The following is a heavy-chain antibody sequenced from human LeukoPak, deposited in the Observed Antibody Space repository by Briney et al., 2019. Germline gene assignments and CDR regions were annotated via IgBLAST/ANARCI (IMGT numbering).Heavy chain of an antibody. Sequence: SETLSLTCAIYGGSFSGYYWSWIRQPPGKGLEWIGKINHSGSTNYNPSLKSRVTISVDTSKNQFSLKLSSVTAADTAVYYCARVEMSTITVAFDIWGQGTMVTISS. J-gene: IGHJ3*02. CDR3: ARVEMSTITVAFDI. CDR2: INHSGST. D-gene: IGHD5-24*01. V-gene: IGHV4-34*01. CDR1: GGSFSGYY.